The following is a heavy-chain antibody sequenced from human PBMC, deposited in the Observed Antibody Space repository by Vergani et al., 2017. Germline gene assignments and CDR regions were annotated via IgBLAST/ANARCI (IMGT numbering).Heavy chain of an antibody. CDR2: IYYSGST. J-gene: IGHJ6*03. V-gene: IGHV4-59*01. CDR1: GGSISSYY. D-gene: IGHD3-3*01. Sequence: QVQLQESGPGLVKPSETLSLTCTVSGGSISSYYWSWIRQPPGKGLEWIGYIYYSGSTNYYPSLKSRVTISVDTSKNQFSLKLSSVTAADTAVYYCARDVLAEKTVEGYYYYMDVWGKGTTVTVSS. CDR3: ARDVLAEKTVEGYYYYMDV.